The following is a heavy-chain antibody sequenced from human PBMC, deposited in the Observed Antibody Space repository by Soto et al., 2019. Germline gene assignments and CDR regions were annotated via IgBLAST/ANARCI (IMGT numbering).Heavy chain of an antibody. Sequence: QVQLVESGGGVVQPGRSLRLSCTTSGITFSSYTMHWVRQAPGKGLEWVALISFDASDKYYADSVKGRFSISRDNSKNTLFLQMDSLRPDDTAVYYCARDRLRLGELSLIGYFDYCGRGTLVAVSS. CDR2: ISFDASDK. J-gene: IGHJ4*02. CDR3: ARDRLRLGELSLIGYFDY. V-gene: IGHV3-30*01. CDR1: GITFSSYT. D-gene: IGHD3-16*02.